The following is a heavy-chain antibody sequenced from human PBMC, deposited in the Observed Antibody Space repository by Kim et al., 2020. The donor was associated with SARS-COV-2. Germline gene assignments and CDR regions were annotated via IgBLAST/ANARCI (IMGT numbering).Heavy chain of an antibody. V-gene: IGHV3-30*18. J-gene: IGHJ3*02. CDR3: AKVRSSSSWYPAYAFDI. D-gene: IGHD6-13*01. Sequence: GGYLRLSCAASGFTFSSYGMHWVRQAPGKGLEWVAVISYDGSNKYYADSVKGRFTISRDNSKNTLYLQMNSLRAEDTAVYYCAKVRSSSSWYPAYAFDI. CDR1: GFTFSSYG. CDR2: ISYDGSNK.